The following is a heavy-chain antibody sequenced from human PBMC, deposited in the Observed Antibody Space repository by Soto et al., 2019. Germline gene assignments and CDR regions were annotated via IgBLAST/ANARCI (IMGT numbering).Heavy chain of an antibody. CDR3: ATLTTAPTVAY. CDR2: ISGNSGSI. Sequence: RVSWRAAEGTWEDYGMHWILQAPGKGLEWVSGISGNSGSIGYADSVKGRFTISRDNAKTSLYLQMNSLRAVDTALYYCATLTTAPTVAYWGQRTLVPVSS. J-gene: IGHJ4*02. D-gene: IGHD4-17*01. CDR1: EGTWEDYG. V-gene: IGHV3-9*01.